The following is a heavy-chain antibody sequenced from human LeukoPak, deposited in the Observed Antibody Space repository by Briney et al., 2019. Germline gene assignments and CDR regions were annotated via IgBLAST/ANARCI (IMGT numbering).Heavy chain of an antibody. CDR2: IYSGGST. J-gene: IGHJ4*02. CDR1: GFTVSSNY. D-gene: IGHD2-2*01. CDR3: AKDGVRYCSSASCREGY. Sequence: GGSLRLSCAASGFTVSSNYMSWVRQAPGKGLEWVSVIYSGGSTYYADSVKGRFTISRDNSKNTLYLQMNSLRAEDTAVYYCAKDGVRYCSSASCREGYWGQGTLVTVSS. V-gene: IGHV3-53*05.